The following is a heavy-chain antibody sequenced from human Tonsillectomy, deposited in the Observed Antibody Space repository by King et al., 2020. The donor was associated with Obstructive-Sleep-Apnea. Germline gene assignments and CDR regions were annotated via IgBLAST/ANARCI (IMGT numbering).Heavy chain of an antibody. CDR1: GFSFSTYA. Sequence: VQLVESGGGVVQPGRSLRLSCAASGFSFSTYAMHWVRQAPGKGLEWVAVIWYDGSDKYYADSVKGRFTISRDNSKNTLYLQMNSLRVEDMALYYCARDKLKRDTRRSDAFDGWGQGAMVTVS. CDR3: ARDKLKRDTRRSDAFDG. J-gene: IGHJ3*01. V-gene: IGHV3-33*01. D-gene: IGHD3-10*01. CDR2: IWYDGSDK.